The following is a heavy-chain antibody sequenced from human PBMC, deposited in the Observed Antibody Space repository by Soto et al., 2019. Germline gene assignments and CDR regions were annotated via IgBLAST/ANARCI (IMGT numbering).Heavy chain of an antibody. CDR2: IIPIFGTA. D-gene: IGHD3-22*01. V-gene: IGHV1-69*01. J-gene: IGHJ4*02. Sequence: SVKVSCKASGGPFSSYAISWVRQAPGQGLEWMGGIIPIFGTANYAQKFQGRVTITADESTSTAYMELSSLRSEDTAVYYCARAGVVVQVFDYWGQGTLVTVSS. CDR1: GGPFSSYA. CDR3: ARAGVVVQVFDY.